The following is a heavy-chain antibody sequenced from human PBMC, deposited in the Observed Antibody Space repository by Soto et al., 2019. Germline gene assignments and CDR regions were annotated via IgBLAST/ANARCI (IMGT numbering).Heavy chain of an antibody. D-gene: IGHD2-21*02. CDR3: ARESPAYCGGDCYGAFDI. J-gene: IGHJ3*02. V-gene: IGHV4-30-4*01. Sequence: SETLSLTCTVSGGSISSGDYYWSWIRQPPGKGLEWIGYIYYSGSTYYNPSLKSRVTISVDTSKNQFSLKLSSVTAADTAVYYCARESPAYCGGDCYGAFDIWGQGTMVTVSS. CDR1: GGSISSGDYY. CDR2: IYYSGST.